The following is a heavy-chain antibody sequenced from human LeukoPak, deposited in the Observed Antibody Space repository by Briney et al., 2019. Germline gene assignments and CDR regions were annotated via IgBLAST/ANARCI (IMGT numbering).Heavy chain of an antibody. CDR2: IYYSGNT. J-gene: IGHJ4*02. D-gene: IGHD2-2*01. CDR3: ARHGTWASCPPLYYFDC. Sequence: SETLSLTCTVSGGSINIYYWSWIRQPPGKGLEWIGYIYYSGNTNYNPSLKSRVTISLDTSKNQFSLNLSSVTAADTAVYYCARHGTWASCPPLYYFDCWGQGTLVTVSS. CDR1: GGSINIYY. V-gene: IGHV4-59*08.